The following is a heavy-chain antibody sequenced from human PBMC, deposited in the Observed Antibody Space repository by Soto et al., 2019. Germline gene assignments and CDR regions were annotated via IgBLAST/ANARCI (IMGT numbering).Heavy chain of an antibody. J-gene: IGHJ6*03. Sequence: GGSLRLSCAASGFTFSSYWMSWVRQAPGKGLEWVANIKQDGSEKYYVDSVKGRFTISRDNAKNSLYLQMNSLGAEDTAVYYCAREVLDDYSNYPYYYYYYMDVWGKGTRSPSP. CDR2: IKQDGSEK. V-gene: IGHV3-7*01. CDR1: GFTFSSYW. CDR3: AREVLDDYSNYPYYYYYYMDV. D-gene: IGHD4-4*01.